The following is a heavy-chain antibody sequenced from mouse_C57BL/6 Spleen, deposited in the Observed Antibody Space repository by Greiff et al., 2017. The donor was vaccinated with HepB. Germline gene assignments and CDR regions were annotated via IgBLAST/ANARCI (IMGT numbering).Heavy chain of an antibody. CDR1: GFTFSSYA. CDR3: ARDLYYSNPYYAMDY. Sequence: EVQRVESGGGLVKPGGSLKLSCAASGFTFSSYAMSWVRQTPEKRLEWVATISDGGRYTYYPDNVKGRLTISRDNAKNNLYLQMSHLTSEDTAIYYCARDLYYSNPYYAMDYWGQGTSVTVSS. J-gene: IGHJ4*01. CDR2: ISDGGRYT. V-gene: IGHV5-4*01. D-gene: IGHD2-5*01.